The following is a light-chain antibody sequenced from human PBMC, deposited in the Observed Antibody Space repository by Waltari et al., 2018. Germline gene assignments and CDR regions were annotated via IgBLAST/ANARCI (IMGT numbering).Light chain of an antibody. CDR2: LTS. CDR3: QQYFRGPIS. CDR1: ESLLSPSNNMNY. J-gene: IGKJ3*01. Sequence: DIVMTQSPDSLAVSLGERATITCHSSESLLSPSNNMNYLAWYQQRPGQPSRLLIYLTSTRESVVPDRFSGSGSGPDFTLTISSLQTEDVATYFCQQYFRGPISFGPGTKLEMK. V-gene: IGKV4-1*01.